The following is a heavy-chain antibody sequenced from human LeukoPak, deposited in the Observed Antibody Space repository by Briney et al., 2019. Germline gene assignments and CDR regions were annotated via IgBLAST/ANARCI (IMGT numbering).Heavy chain of an antibody. J-gene: IGHJ5*02. CDR3: AREVYIVREAPGWFDP. D-gene: IGHD3-10*01. CDR2: ISAYNGNT. V-gene: IGHV1-18*01. CDR1: GYTFTSYG. Sequence: ASVKVSCKASGYTFTSYGISWVRQAPGQGLEWMGLISAYNGNTNYAQKLQGRVTMTTDTSTSTAYMELRSLRSDDTAVYYCAREVYIVREAPGWFDPWGQGTLVTVSS.